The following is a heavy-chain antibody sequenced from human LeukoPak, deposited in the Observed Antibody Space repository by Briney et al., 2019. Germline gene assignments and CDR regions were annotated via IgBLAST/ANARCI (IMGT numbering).Heavy chain of an antibody. J-gene: IGHJ4*02. D-gene: IGHD3-22*01. CDR2: IRYDGSNK. CDR1: GFTFSSYG. Sequence: GGSLRLSCAASGFTFSSYGMHWVRQAPGKGLEWVAFIRYDGSNKYYADSVKGRFTISRDNSKNTLYPQMNSLRAEDTAVYYCAKDRMAMIVGGVDYWGQGTLVTVSS. V-gene: IGHV3-30*02. CDR3: AKDRMAMIVGGVDY.